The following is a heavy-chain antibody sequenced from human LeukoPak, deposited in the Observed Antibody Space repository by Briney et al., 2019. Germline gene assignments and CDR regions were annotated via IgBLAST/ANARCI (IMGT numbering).Heavy chain of an antibody. J-gene: IGHJ4*02. Sequence: GASVKVSCKASGHIFTSYYMYWVRQAPGQGLEWMGIINPSGGSTSYAQKFQGRVTMIRDTSTCTVYIELSRLGSEENAVYYCSVVPAAIVYWGQGTLVTVSS. D-gene: IGHD2-2*01. CDR2: INPSGGST. CDR1: GHIFTSYY. CDR3: SVVPAAIVY. V-gene: IGHV1-46*01.